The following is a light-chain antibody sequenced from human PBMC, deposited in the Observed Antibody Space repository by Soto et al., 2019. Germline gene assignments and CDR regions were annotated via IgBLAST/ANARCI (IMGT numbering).Light chain of an antibody. J-gene: IGLJ1*01. V-gene: IGLV2-14*01. CDR3: SSFTSSSSYV. CDR2: DVT. CDR1: SSDFGINNS. Sequence: QSVLTQPASVSGSPGQSITLLCTGTSSDFGINNSVSWYHQHPGKAPKLMIHDVTNRPSGVSSRFSGSRSGNTASLTISGLQAEDEADYYCSSFTSSSSYVFGPGTKVTVL.